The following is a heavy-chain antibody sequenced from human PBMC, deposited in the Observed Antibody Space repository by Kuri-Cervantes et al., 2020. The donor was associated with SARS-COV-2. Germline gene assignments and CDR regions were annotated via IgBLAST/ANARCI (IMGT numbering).Heavy chain of an antibody. Sequence: GGSLRLSCTASGFIFSDYYMTWIRQAPGKGLEWVSSISSSSSYIYYADSVKGRFTISRDNAKNSLYLQMNSLRAEDTAVYYCARDLLTQGWFDPWGQGTLVTVSS. V-gene: IGHV3-11*06. J-gene: IGHJ5*02. D-gene: IGHD1-26*01. CDR1: GFIFSDYY. CDR3: ARDLLTQGWFDP. CDR2: ISSSSSYI.